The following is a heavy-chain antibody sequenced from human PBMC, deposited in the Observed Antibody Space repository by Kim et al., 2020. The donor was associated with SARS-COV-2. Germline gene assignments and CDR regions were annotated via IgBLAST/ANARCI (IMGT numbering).Heavy chain of an antibody. CDR3: AKVVMLGDYNYYYYYGM. D-gene: IGHD2-21*01. CDR1: GFTFDIYA. J-gene: IGHJ6*01. V-gene: IGHV3-23*01. CDR2: ISGGGVNK. Sequence: GGSLRLSCVASGFTFDIYAMSWVRQAPGKGLEWVSVISGGGVNKFYADSVRGRFTISRDNSKNTLFLQMNSLRDEDTALYYCAKVVMLGDYNYYYYYGM.